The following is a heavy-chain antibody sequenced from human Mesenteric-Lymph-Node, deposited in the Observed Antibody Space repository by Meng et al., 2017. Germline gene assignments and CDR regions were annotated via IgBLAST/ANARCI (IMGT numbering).Heavy chain of an antibody. CDR2: IIPMFGIA. CDR3: ARAPRTVVATMPVYYYYGMDV. D-gene: IGHD5-12*01. Sequence: WVRQAPGQGLEWMGGIIPMFGIANYAQKFQDRVTITTGESTNTAYMELSSLRSEDTAVYYCARAPRTVVATMPVYYYYGMDVWGQGTTVTVSS. V-gene: IGHV1-69*05. J-gene: IGHJ6*02.